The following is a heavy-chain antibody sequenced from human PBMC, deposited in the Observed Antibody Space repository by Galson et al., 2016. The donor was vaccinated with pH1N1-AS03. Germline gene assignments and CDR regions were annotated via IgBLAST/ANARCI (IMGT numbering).Heavy chain of an antibody. J-gene: IGHJ4*02. CDR1: GFTFTSYR. CDR3: ATSLRLRGITFEN. D-gene: IGHD1-26*01. V-gene: IGHV3-48*02. Sequence: SLRLSCAASGFTFTSYRMNWVRQAPGKGLEWVSFISDPGTSNYYADSVKGRFTISRDNVENSLSLQMNSLTDEDTAVYYCATSLRLRGITFENGGQGILVTVSS. CDR2: ISDPGTSN.